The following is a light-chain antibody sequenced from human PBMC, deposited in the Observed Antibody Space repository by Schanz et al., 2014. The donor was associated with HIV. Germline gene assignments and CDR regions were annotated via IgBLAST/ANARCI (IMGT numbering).Light chain of an antibody. V-gene: IGLV1-40*01. Sequence: QSVLTQPPSVSGAPGQRVTISCTGSSSNIGAGYDVHWYQHLPGTAPKLLIYGNSHRPSGVSDRFSGSKSGNTASLTISGLQPQDYADYYCVSCSPTNSCTFGGGTKLTVL. CDR2: GNS. J-gene: IGLJ3*02. CDR1: SSNIGAGYD. CDR3: VSCSPTNSCT.